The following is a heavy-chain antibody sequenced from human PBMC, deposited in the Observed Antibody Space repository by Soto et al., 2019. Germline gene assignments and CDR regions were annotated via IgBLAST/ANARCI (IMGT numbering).Heavy chain of an antibody. CDR3: ARGCAMGVDY. Sequence: EVQLLESGGGLVQPGGSLRLSCAASGFTFSSYAMSWVRQAPGKGLEWVSGFSGSGGSTYYADSVKGRLTVSRDNAKNTVYLHVNTLRDEDTAVYYCARGCAMGVDYWGQGTLVTVSS. J-gene: IGHJ4*02. D-gene: IGHD1-26*01. CDR2: FSGSGGST. V-gene: IGHV3-23*01. CDR1: GFTFSSYA.